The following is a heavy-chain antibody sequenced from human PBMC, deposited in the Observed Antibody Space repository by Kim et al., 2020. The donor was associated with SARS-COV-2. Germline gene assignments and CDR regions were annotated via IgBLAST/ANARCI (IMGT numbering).Heavy chain of an antibody. CDR3: TISCSDASCLLLH. Sequence: GGSLRLSCAASGFTFSSYWMHWVRQAPGKGLVWVSRINTDGSSTTYADSVKGRFTLSRDNAKTTLYLQMKSMRVDDPAHFFCTISCSDASCLLLHWGQG. CDR1: GFTFSSYW. J-gene: IGHJ1*01. CDR2: INTDGSST. V-gene: IGHV3-74*01. D-gene: IGHD3-16*01.